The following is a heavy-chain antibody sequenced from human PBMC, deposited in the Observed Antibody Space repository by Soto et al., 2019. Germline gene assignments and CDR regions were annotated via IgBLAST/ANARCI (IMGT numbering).Heavy chain of an antibody. CDR1: LYTFTGDY. CDR3: ARGYSGYERLLVHGMDV. CDR2: INPNSGGT. Sequence: ASVXVSLKASLYTFTGDYMGCFLGAAGQGLEWMGWINPNSGGTKYAQKFQGWVTMTRDTSISTAYMELSRMRSDDTAVYYCARGYSGYERLLVHGMDVWGQGTTVTVSS. V-gene: IGHV1-2*04. D-gene: IGHD5-12*01. J-gene: IGHJ6*02.